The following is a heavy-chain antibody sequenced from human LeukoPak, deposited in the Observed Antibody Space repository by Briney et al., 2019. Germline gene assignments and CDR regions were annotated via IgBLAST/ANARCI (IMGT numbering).Heavy chain of an antibody. D-gene: IGHD2-15*01. Sequence: PSETLSLTCSVSGDSISSNYWSWMRQPPGKGLEWIGYIYYSGDTNYNPSLKSRVTMSVDTSKNQFSLNLKSVTAAGTAAYHCARLLAGCPGGRCRAHFDYWGQGTLVTVSP. V-gene: IGHV4-59*01. CDR1: GDSISSNY. CDR2: IYYSGDT. J-gene: IGHJ4*02. CDR3: ARLLAGCPGGRCRAHFDY.